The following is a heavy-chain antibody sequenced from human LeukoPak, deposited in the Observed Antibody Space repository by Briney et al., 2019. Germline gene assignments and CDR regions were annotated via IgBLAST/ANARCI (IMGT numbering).Heavy chain of an antibody. CDR3: AKHKENYGDSCLDDY. CDR2: ISGSGGSA. CDR1: GFTVSSTY. Sequence: GGSLRLSCAASGFTVSSTYMSWVRQAPGKGLEWVSTISGSGGSAFYADSVKGRFTISRDNSKRTLYLQMNSLRAEDTAVYYCAKHKENYGDSCLDDYWGQGTLVTVSS. V-gene: IGHV3-23*01. D-gene: IGHD4-17*01. J-gene: IGHJ4*02.